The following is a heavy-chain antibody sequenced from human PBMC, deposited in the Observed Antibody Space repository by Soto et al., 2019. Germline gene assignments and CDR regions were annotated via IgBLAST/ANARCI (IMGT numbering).Heavy chain of an antibody. V-gene: IGHV1-2*02. Sequence: GSVKVVCRASGDTFTAYYMHSLRRAPGQGLQWMGWINPNSGGTNYAQKFQGRVTMTRDASISTAYMELSRLRSDDTAVYYCARGGSSFTIFGVVKYGMDVWGQGATVPGSS. CDR2: INPNSGGT. D-gene: IGHD3-3*01. CDR1: GDTFTAYY. CDR3: ARGGSSFTIFGVVKYGMDV. J-gene: IGHJ6*01.